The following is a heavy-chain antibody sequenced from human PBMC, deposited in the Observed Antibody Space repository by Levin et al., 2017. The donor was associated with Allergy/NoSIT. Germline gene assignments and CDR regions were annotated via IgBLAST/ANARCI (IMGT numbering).Heavy chain of an antibody. CDR1: GFTFRNYG. Sequence: HPGGSLRLSCAASGFTFRNYGMHWVRQAPGKGLEWVAVIWYDGNDKYYADSVKGRFIISRDNSKTTLYLQMNSLRAEDTAMYYCAREARDVYSGYVPFDYWGQGTLVTVSS. CDR3: AREARDVYSGYVPFDY. D-gene: IGHD5-12*01. V-gene: IGHV3-33*01. CDR2: IWYDGNDK. J-gene: IGHJ4*02.